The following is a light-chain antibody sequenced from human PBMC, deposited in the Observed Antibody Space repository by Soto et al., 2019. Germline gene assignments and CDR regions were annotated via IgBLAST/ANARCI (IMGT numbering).Light chain of an antibody. CDR2: DPS. Sequence: EIVLTQSPGTLSLSPGEGATLSCRASQSVGRDYLACYQQKPGQAPRLAIYDPSTTATDIPDRFSGSGSGPDCTLTVSRLEPEEFAVYFWHQYATSPLNFGGGTTVEIK. V-gene: IGKV3-20*01. CDR1: QSVGRDY. CDR3: HQYATSPLN. J-gene: IGKJ4*01.